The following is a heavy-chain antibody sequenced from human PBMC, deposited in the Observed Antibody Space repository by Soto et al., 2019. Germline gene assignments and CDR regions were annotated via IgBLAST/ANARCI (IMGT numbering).Heavy chain of an antibody. J-gene: IGHJ6*02. D-gene: IGHD2-8*01. CDR1: GYSFTNYH. V-gene: IGHV1-2*04. Sequence: ASVKVSCKASGYSFTNYHIHWVRQAPGQGLEWLGRINPKSGGTSTAQKFQGWVTMTTDTSISTASMELTRLTSDDTAIYYCARGDSTDCSNGVCSFFYNHDMDVWGQGTTVTVSS. CDR3: ARGDSTDCSNGVCSFFYNHDMDV. CDR2: INPKSGGT.